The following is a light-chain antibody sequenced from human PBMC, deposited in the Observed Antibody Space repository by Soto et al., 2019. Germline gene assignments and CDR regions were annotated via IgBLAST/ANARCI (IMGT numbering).Light chain of an antibody. V-gene: IGKV1-5*03. CDR2: KAS. CDR3: QQYNTYPLT. CDR1: QSISTW. Sequence: DIQMTQSPSTLSASVGDRVTITCRASQSISTWLAWYQQKPGKAPKLLIYKASSLEGGVPSRFSGSGSGTEFNITISSLQPDDFATYYCQQYNTYPLTFAGGTTVDIK. J-gene: IGKJ4*01.